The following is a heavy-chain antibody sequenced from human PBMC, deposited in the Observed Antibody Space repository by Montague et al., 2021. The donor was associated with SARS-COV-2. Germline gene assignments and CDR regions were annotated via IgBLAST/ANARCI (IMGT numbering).Heavy chain of an antibody. D-gene: IGHD1-7*01. CDR2: TYYGTSWNT. CDR3: ARGWNYAFDI. V-gene: IGHV6-1*01. Sequence: CAISGDSVSRNSPAWNWIRQSPSRGTECLGRTYYGTSWNTDYAVSVKSRITISPDTSKNQFSLHLNSVTPEDTAVYYCARGWNYAFDIWGQGTMVTVSS. CDR1: GDSVSRNSPA. J-gene: IGHJ3*02.